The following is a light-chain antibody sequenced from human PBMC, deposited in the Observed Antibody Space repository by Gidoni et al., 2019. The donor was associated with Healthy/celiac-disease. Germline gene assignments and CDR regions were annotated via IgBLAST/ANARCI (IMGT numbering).Light chain of an antibody. V-gene: IGLV1-40*01. CDR3: QSYDSSLSGSL. J-gene: IGLJ2*01. CDR2: GNS. CDR1: SSNIGAGYD. Sequence: QSVLTQPPSVSGAPGHRVTISCTGSSSNIGAGYDVHWYQQLPGTAPKLLIYGNSNRPSGVPDRFSGSKSGTSASLAITGLQAEDEADYYCQSYDSSLSGSLFGGGTKLTVL.